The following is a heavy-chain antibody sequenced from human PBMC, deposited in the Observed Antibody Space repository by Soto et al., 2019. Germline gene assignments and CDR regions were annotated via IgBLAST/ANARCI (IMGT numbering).Heavy chain of an antibody. CDR2: IYYSGST. Sequence: QVQLQESGPGLVKPSETLSLTCTVSGGSISSYYWSWIRQPPGKGLEWIGYIYYSGSTNYNPSLKSRVTISVDTSKNQFSLKLSSVTAADTAVYYCARADYDSSGYYPYYFDYWGQGTLVTISS. CDR3: ARADYDSSGYYPYYFDY. V-gene: IGHV4-59*01. CDR1: GGSISSYY. D-gene: IGHD3-22*01. J-gene: IGHJ4*02.